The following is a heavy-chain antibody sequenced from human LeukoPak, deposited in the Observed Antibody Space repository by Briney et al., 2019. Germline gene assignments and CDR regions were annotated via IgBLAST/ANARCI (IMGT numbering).Heavy chain of an antibody. V-gene: IGHV4-59*01. D-gene: IGHD3-22*01. CDR1: GGSISSYY. CDR2: IYYSGST. CDR3: ARGLRTRGSSGYAFDY. Sequence: SETLSLTCTVSGGSISSYYWSWIRQPPGKGLEWIGYIYYSGSTKYNPSLKSRVTISVDTSKNQFSLKLSSVTAADTAVYYCARGLRTRGSSGYAFDYWGQGTLVTVSS. J-gene: IGHJ4*02.